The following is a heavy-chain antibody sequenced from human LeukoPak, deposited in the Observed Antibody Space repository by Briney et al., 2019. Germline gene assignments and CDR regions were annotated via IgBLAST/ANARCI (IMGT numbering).Heavy chain of an antibody. CDR2: ISAYNGNT. J-gene: IGHJ3*02. Sequence: ASVKVSCKASGYTFTSYGISWVRQAPGQGLEWMGWISAYNGNTNYAQKLQGRVTMTTDTSTSTAYMELRSLRSDDTAVYYCARPTDPGSELVGAFDIWGQGTMVTVSS. CDR1: GYTFTSYG. D-gene: IGHD3-10*01. CDR3: ARPTDPGSELVGAFDI. V-gene: IGHV1-18*01.